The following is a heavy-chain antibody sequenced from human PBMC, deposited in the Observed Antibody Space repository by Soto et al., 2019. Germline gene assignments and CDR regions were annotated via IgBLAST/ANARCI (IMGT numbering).Heavy chain of an antibody. CDR3: VSPTLQQ. V-gene: IGHV3-64D*06. J-gene: IGHJ4*02. CDR2: INSDGRRT. Sequence: PGGSLRLSCSASGFNFRNYAMQWVRQGPGKRLQYLSAINSDGRRTFYADSVKGRFSISKDNSKNMLFLQVRSLRPEDAGIYYCVSPTLQQWGQGALVTVSS. CDR1: GFNFRNYA.